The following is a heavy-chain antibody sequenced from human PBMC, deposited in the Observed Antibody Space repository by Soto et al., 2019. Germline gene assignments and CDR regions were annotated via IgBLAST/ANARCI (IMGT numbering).Heavy chain of an antibody. D-gene: IGHD2-15*01. CDR1: GFTFSSYA. J-gene: IGHJ4*02. V-gene: IGHV3-23*01. CDR2: ISGSGGST. CDR3: AKEGPYCSGGSCPSPLYYFDY. Sequence: PVGSLRLSGAASGFTFSSYAMSWVRQAPGKGLEWVSAISGSGGSTYYADSVKGRFTISRDNSKNTLYLQMNSLRAEDTAVYYCAKEGPYCSGGSCPSPLYYFDYWGQGTLVTVSS.